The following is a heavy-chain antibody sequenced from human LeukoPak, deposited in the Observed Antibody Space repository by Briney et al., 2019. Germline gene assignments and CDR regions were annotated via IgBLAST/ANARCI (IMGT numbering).Heavy chain of an antibody. Sequence: GGSLRLSCAGSGFTFSSYAMTWVRQAPGKGLQWVSVISGGGRDTYYADSVKGRFTISRDNSKSTLYLQMNSLRAADTATYYCARDFYYHDSGSYQDWGQGTLVTVSS. V-gene: IGHV3-23*01. CDR2: ISGGGRDT. D-gene: IGHD3-10*01. J-gene: IGHJ4*02. CDR3: ARDFYYHDSGSYQD. CDR1: GFTFSSYA.